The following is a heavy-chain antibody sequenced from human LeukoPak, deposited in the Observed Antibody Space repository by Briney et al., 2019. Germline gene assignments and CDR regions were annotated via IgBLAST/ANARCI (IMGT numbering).Heavy chain of an antibody. D-gene: IGHD3-16*01. CDR1: GYTFTTHL. CDR2: INPSKGDP. Sequence: GASVKVSCKTSGYTFTTHLVHWVRQAPGQGLEWMGRINPSKGDPHYAQKFQGRVTVTRDTSTSTGYMELSSLRFEDTAIYHCARAQPPFGRFDPWGQGTLVTVSS. V-gene: IGHV1-46*01. CDR3: ARAQPPFGRFDP. J-gene: IGHJ5*02.